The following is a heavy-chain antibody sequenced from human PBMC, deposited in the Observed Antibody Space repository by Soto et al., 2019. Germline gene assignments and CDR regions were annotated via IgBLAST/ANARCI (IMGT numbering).Heavy chain of an antibody. V-gene: IGHV1-18*01. Sequence: ASVKVSCKASGYTFTSYGISWVRQAPGQGLEWMGWISAYNGNTNYAQKLQGRVTMTTDTSTSTAYMELRSLRSDDTAVYYCAREIKVGYCSSTSCYEGYYYYYGMDVCGQGTTVTVSS. D-gene: IGHD2-2*01. CDR3: AREIKVGYCSSTSCYEGYYYYYGMDV. J-gene: IGHJ6*02. CDR1: GYTFTSYG. CDR2: ISAYNGNT.